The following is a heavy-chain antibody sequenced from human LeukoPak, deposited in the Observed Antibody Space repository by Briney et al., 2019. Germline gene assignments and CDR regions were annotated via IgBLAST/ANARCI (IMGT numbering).Heavy chain of an antibody. CDR2: ISGSGGTT. Sequence: GGSLRLSCTASGFIFGTCAMSWVRQAPGKGLEWVSAISGSGGTTYYADSVKGRFTIPRDNSKNTLFLQMNSLRAEDTAVYYCAKDRSSSSWFDGYDFWGQGTMVTVSS. J-gene: IGHJ3*01. CDR3: AKDRSSSSWFDGYDF. CDR1: GFIFGTCA. V-gene: IGHV3-23*01. D-gene: IGHD6-13*01.